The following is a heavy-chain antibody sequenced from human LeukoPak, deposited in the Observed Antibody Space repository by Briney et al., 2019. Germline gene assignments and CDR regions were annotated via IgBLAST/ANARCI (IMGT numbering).Heavy chain of an antibody. J-gene: IGHJ4*02. D-gene: IGHD5-18*01. CDR2: ISYDGSNK. CDR1: GFTFSSYA. CDR3: ARSDSQTAMGTEEFDY. V-gene: IGHV3-30*01. Sequence: GGSLRLSCAASGFTFSSYAMPWVRQAPGKGLEWVAVISYDGSNKYYADSVKGRFTISRDNSKNTLYLQMNSLRAEDTAVYYCARSDSQTAMGTEEFDYWGQGTLVTVSS.